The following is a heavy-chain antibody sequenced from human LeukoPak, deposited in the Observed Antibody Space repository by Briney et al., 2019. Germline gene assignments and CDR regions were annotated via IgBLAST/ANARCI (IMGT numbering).Heavy chain of an antibody. D-gene: IGHD3-3*01. Sequence: SVKVSCKASGGTFSSYAISWVRQAPGPGLEWMGGIIPIFGTANYAQKFQGRGTITADESASTAYMALSSLRSEDTAVYYCARARITIFGVVFYYGMDVWGHGTTVTVSS. CDR2: IIPIFGTA. J-gene: IGHJ6*02. CDR3: ARARITIFGVVFYYGMDV. CDR1: GGTFSSYA. V-gene: IGHV1-69*13.